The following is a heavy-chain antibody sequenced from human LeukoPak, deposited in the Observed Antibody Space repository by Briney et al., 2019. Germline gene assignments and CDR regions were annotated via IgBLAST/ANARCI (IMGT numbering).Heavy chain of an antibody. CDR3: ARDSSSWDYYYYYMDV. D-gene: IGHD6-13*01. CDR1: GGTFSSYA. CDR2: IIPIFGTS. Sequence: ASVKVSCKASGGTFSSYAISWVRQAPGQGLEWMGGIIPIFGTSNYAQKFQGRVTITADKSTSTAYMELSSLRSEDTAVYYCARDSSSWDYYYYYMDVWGKGTTVTVSS. V-gene: IGHV1-69*06. J-gene: IGHJ6*03.